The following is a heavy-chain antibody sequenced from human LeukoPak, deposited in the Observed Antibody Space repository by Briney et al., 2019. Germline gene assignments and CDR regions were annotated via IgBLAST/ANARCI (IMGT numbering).Heavy chain of an antibody. D-gene: IGHD5-18*01. V-gene: IGHV3-53*01. CDR2: IYSGGST. CDR3: ARDLRGYSYGFGLGGMDV. J-gene: IGHJ6*02. Sequence: HTGGSLRLSCAASGFTVSSNYMSWVRQAPGKGLEWASVIYSGGSTYYADSVKGRFTISRDNSKNTLYLQMNSLRAEDTAVYYCARDLRGYSYGFGLGGMDVWGQGTTVTVSS. CDR1: GFTVSSNY.